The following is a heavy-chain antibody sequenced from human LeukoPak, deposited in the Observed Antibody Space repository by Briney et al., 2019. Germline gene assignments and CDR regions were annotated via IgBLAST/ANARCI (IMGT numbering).Heavy chain of an antibody. CDR1: GYTFTNYD. Sequence: ASVKVSCKASGYTFTNYDINWVRQATGQGPEWMGWMNPKSGNTGYAQKFQGRVTMTRNTSISTAYMELSSLRSDDTAVYYCAKNIVASDAFDIWGQGTMVTVSS. J-gene: IGHJ3*02. D-gene: IGHD5-12*01. CDR3: AKNIVASDAFDI. V-gene: IGHV1-8*01. CDR2: MNPKSGNT.